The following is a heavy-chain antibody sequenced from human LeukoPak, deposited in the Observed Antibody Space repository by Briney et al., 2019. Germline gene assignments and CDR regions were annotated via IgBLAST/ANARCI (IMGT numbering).Heavy chain of an antibody. Sequence: ASVKVSCKASGYTFTSYHMHWVRQAPGQGLEWMGWISAYNGNTNYAQKLQGRVTMTTDTSTSTAYMELRSLRSDDTAVYYCARDFEQLATYYYYGMDVWGQGTTVTVSS. V-gene: IGHV1-18*01. CDR2: ISAYNGNT. CDR3: ARDFEQLATYYYYGMDV. D-gene: IGHD6-6*01. CDR1: GYTFTSYH. J-gene: IGHJ6*02.